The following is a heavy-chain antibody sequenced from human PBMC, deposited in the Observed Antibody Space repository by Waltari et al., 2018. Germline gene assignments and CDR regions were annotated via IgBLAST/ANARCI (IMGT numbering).Heavy chain of an antibody. V-gene: IGHV3-48*01. CDR3: ARVGSGWYRSAFDI. J-gene: IGHJ3*02. CDR2: ISSSSITR. D-gene: IGHD6-19*01. Sequence: EVQLVESGGGLVQPGGSLRLSCAASGFTFSSYSMNWVRQAPGKGLAWVSYISSSSITRYNADSVKGRFTMSRDNAKNSLYLQMNSLRAEDTAVYYCARVGSGWYRSAFDIWGQGTMVTVSS. CDR1: GFTFSSYS.